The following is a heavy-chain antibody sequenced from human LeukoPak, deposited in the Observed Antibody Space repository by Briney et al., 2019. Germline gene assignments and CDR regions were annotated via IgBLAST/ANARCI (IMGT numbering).Heavy chain of an antibody. CDR3: ARGRYYDILTDDYISYYMDV. J-gene: IGHJ6*03. V-gene: IGHV3-48*03. D-gene: IGHD3-9*01. CDR1: GFTFRSYE. Sequence: GGSLRLSCSVSGFTFRSYEMNWVRQAPGTGLEGVSYISSSGSSIEYADPVKGRFTTSRDNAKNSLYLQMNSLRAEDTAVYYCARGRYYDILTDDYISYYMDVWGQGTTVTISS. CDR2: ISSSGSSI.